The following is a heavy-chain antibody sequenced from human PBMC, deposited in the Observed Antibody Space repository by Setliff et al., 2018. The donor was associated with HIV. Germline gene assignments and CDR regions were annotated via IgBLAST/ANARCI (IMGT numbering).Heavy chain of an antibody. CDR1: GDSMNKRY. CDR2: IYYDGRA. Sequence: SETLSLTCNVSGDSMNKRYWAWVRQPPGKGMEWVGYIYYDGRASTKSSLKDPVTMSIDTSKSQSSLKLNSVTAADTAVYYCARPGSLFYWVDPWGQGTLVTVSS. D-gene: IGHD3-3*01. V-gene: IGHV4-59*08. J-gene: IGHJ5*02. CDR3: ARPGSLFYWVDP.